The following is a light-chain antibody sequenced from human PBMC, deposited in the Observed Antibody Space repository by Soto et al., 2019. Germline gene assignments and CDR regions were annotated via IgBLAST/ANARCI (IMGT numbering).Light chain of an antibody. CDR3: QHYNSYSRA. CDR2: DAS. Sequence: DVPITQSPSTLSASFRDRGTMTCRASEFISDWLAWYQQKPGQAPKLLIYDASTLESGVPGRFSGSGVGTHFTLTISGLQPEDFATYHCQHYNSYSRAFGQGTKVAI. CDR1: EFISDW. J-gene: IGKJ1*01. V-gene: IGKV1-5*01.